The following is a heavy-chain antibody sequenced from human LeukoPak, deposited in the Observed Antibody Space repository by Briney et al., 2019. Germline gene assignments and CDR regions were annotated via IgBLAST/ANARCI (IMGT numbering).Heavy chain of an antibody. CDR3: VRGGYYGLDV. CDR2: TYYRSKWYN. CDR1: GDSVSSNSAA. Sequence: SQTLSLTCAISGDSVSSNSAAWNWIRQSPSTGLEWLGRTYYRSKWYNDYAVSVKSRITINPDTSKNQFSLQLNSVTPEDTAVYFCVRGGYYGLDVWGQGTTVTVSS. J-gene: IGHJ6*02. V-gene: IGHV6-1*01.